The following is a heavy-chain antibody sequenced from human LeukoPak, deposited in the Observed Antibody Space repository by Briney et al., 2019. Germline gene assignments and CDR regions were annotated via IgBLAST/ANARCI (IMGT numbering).Heavy chain of an antibody. J-gene: IGHJ4*02. CDR1: GFTFNSYA. V-gene: IGHV3-23*01. CDR3: AILTNYYDSGRYYSLPNFFDY. D-gene: IGHD3-22*01. Sequence: GGSLRLSCAASGFTFNSYAMSWVRQAPGKGLEWVSAIRGSGGGTYYADSVKGRFTISRDSSKNTLYLQMNSLRAEDTAVYYCAILTNYYDSGRYYSLPNFFDYWGQGTLVTVSS. CDR2: IRGSGGGT.